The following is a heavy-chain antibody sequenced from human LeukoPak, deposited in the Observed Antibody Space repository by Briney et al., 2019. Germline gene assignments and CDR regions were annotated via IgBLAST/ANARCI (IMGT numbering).Heavy chain of an antibody. D-gene: IGHD6-13*01. CDR2: ISYDGST. J-gene: IGHJ4*02. CDR1: GDSISTYY. V-gene: IGHV4-59*01. CDR3: ARGWGSSWYYFDY. Sequence: SETLSLTCTVSGDSISTYYWSWIRLPPGKGLEWIGYISYDGSTHYNTSLKSRVTISVDTSKNQFSLKLTSLTAADTAVYYCARGWGSSWYYFDYWGQGTLVTVST.